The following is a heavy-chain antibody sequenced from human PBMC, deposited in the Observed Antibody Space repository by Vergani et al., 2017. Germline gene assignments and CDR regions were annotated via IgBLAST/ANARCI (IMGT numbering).Heavy chain of an antibody. Sequence: QVQLQESGPGLVRPSQTLSLTCTVSGGSISSGSYYWSWFRQPAGKGLEWIGRFYTGGGTSYNPSLTSRVTISVDTSKNQFSLQLSSLTAADTAVYYCARGPLYSTTLPFLLLDMDVWGQGTTVTVSS. V-gene: IGHV4-61*02. CDR3: ARGPLYSTTLPFLLLDMDV. CDR2: FYTGGGT. J-gene: IGHJ6*02. D-gene: IGHD6-13*01. CDR1: GGSISSGSYY.